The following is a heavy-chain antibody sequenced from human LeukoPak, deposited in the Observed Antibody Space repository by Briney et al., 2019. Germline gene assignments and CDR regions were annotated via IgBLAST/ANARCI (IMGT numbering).Heavy chain of an antibody. CDR2: IKSKTDGGTT. Sequence: PGGSLRLSCAASGFTFSSSAMSWVRQAPGKGLEWVGRIKSKTDGGTTDYAAPVKGRFAISRDDSKNTLYLQMNSLKTEDTAVYYCSHYDFWSSSESGFDYWGQGALVTVSS. CDR3: SHYDFWSSSESGFDY. V-gene: IGHV3-15*01. D-gene: IGHD3-3*01. J-gene: IGHJ4*02. CDR1: GFTFSSSA.